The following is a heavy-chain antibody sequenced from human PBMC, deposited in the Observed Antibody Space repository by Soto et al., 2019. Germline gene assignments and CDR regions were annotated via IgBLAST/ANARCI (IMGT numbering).Heavy chain of an antibody. CDR3: AKDVSWGGY. V-gene: IGHV3-23*01. CDR2: ISGSRGST. CDR1: GFTFSNYA. Sequence: EVKLLESGGGLVQPGGSLRLSCAASGFTFSNYAMSWVRQAPGKGLEWVSAISGSRGSTYYADSVKGLFTISSDNSKNSLSQHRNSLSAEDTALYYGAKDVSWGGYWGQGNLVTVAS. D-gene: IGHD7-27*01. J-gene: IGHJ4*02.